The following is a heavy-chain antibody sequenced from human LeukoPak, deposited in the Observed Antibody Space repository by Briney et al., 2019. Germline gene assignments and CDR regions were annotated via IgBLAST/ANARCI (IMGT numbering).Heavy chain of an antibody. D-gene: IGHD3/OR15-3a*01. Sequence: PGGSLRPSCAASGFTFSSYWMSWVRQAPGKGLEWVGRIKSRTDGGTTDYAGPVKGRFIISGDDSTNTLYLQMNSLKTEDTAVYYCATHLEGLDFDIWGQGTMVTVSS. CDR3: ATHLEGLDFDI. J-gene: IGHJ3*02. CDR2: IKSRTDGGTT. V-gene: IGHV3-15*01. CDR1: GFTFSSYW.